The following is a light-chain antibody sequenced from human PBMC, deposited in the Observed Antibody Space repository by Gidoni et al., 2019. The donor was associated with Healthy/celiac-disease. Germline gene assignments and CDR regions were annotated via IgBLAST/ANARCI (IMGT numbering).Light chain of an antibody. CDR2: DVS. CDR1: SSDVGGYTY. V-gene: IGLV2-11*01. Sequence: QSALTQPRSVSGSPGQSVTISCTGPSSDVGGYTYVPWYQQHPGKAPKLMIYDVSKRPSGVPDRFSGSKSGNTASLTISGLQAEDEADYYCCSYAGSYTLGVFGGGTKLTVL. J-gene: IGLJ2*01. CDR3: CSYAGSYTLGV.